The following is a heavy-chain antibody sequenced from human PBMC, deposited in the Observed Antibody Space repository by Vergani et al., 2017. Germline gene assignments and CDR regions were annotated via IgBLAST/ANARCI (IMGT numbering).Heavy chain of an antibody. CDR1: GYTFTRHY. CDR3: ARDGQEDFWSGPGDYYYYMDV. V-gene: IGHV1-46*01. D-gene: IGHD3-3*01. J-gene: IGHJ6*03. CDR2: INPTGGST. Sequence: QVQLVQSGAEVKKSGASVKVSCKASGYTFTRHYMHWVRQAPGQGLEWMGIINPTGGSTSYAQKFQGRVTMTSNTSTSTFYMRLRSRRSEDTAVDYCARDGQEDFWSGPGDYYYYMDVWGKGTTVTVSS.